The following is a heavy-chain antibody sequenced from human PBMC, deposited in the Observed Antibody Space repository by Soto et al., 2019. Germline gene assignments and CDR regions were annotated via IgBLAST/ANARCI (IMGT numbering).Heavy chain of an antibody. Sequence: VQLLESGGGRTQPGGSLRLSCAASGFSFSSYAMHWVRQAPGKGLEWVSAISITGGTTFYSDSVNGRFTISLDHSKNLFSVEMTDRRAEDTPFYYCAKGATRTHFVYYLDHWGLGTLVTVSS. V-gene: IGHV3-23*01. CDR3: AKGATRTHFVYYLDH. D-gene: IGHD1-1*01. J-gene: IGHJ4*02. CDR2: ISITGGTT. CDR1: GFSFSSYA.